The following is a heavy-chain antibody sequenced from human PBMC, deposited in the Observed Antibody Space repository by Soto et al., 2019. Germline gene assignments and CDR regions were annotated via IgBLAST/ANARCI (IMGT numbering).Heavy chain of an antibody. D-gene: IGHD2-8*01. CDR2: INPKSGGT. J-gene: IGHJ6*02. CDR1: GYSFTDYH. CDR3: ARGNSTDCSNGVCSFFYNHDMDV. Sequence: GASVKVSCKASGYSFTDYHIHWVRQAPGQGLEWLGRINPKSGGTSTAQKFQGWVTMTTDTSISTASMELTRLTSDDTAIYYCARGNSTDCSNGVCSFFYNHDMDVWGQGTTVTVSS. V-gene: IGHV1-2*04.